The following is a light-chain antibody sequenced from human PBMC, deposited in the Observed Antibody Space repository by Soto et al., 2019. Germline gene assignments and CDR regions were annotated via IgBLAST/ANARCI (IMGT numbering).Light chain of an antibody. CDR3: QNFNSAPPT. Sequence: DIQMTQSPSSLSASVGDRVTITCRASQGIVNYLAWYQQKPGKAPKLLIFGASTLQSGVPSRFSGSGSRTEFTLTISSLQPEDVATYYCQNFNSAPPTFGQGTKVEIK. J-gene: IGKJ1*01. V-gene: IGKV1-27*01. CDR1: QGIVNY. CDR2: GAS.